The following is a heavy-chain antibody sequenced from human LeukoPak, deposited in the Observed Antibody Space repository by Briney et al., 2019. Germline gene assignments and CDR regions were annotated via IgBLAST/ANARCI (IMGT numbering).Heavy chain of an antibody. D-gene: IGHD2-15*01. CDR1: GFTFGSYS. J-gene: IGHJ3*02. CDR3: ARDRAPQYCSGGSCYSAFDI. V-gene: IGHV3-21*01. Sequence: PGGSLRLSRAASGFTFGSYSMNWVRQAPGKGLEWVSSISSSSSYIYYADSVKGRFTISRDNAKNSLYLQMNSLRAEDTAVYYCARDRAPQYCSGGSCYSAFDIWGQGTMVTVSS. CDR2: ISSSSSYI.